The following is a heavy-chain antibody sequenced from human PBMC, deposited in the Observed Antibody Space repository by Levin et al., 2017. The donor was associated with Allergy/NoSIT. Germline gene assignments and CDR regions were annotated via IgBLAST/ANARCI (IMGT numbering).Heavy chain of an antibody. D-gene: IGHD6-13*01. V-gene: IGHV1-69*13. CDR1: GGTFSSYA. J-gene: IGHJ5*02. CDR3: ARDGIAAAGNFPLMWWFDP. Sequence: ASVKVSCKASGGTFSSYAISWVRQAPGQGLEWMGGIIPIFGTANYAQKFQGRVTITADESTSTAYMELSSLRSEDTAVYYCARDGIAAAGNFPLMWWFDPWGQGTLVTVSS. CDR2: IIPIFGTA.